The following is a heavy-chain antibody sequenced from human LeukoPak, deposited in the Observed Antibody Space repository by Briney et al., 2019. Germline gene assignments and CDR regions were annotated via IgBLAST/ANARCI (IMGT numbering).Heavy chain of an antibody. CDR2: ISSSSSTI. Sequence: GGSLRLSCAASGFTFSSFALSWVRQAPGKGLEWVSYISSSSSTIYYADSVKGRFTISRDNAKNSLYLQMNSLRAEDTAVYYCASFDFWSGYYPDYWGQGTLVTVSS. D-gene: IGHD3-3*01. CDR1: GFTFSSFA. J-gene: IGHJ4*02. V-gene: IGHV3-48*01. CDR3: ASFDFWSGYYPDY.